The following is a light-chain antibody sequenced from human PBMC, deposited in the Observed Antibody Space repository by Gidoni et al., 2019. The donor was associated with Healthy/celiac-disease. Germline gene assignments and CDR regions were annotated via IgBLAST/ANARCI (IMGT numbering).Light chain of an antibody. CDR2: AAS. CDR1: QSISSY. Sequence: DSQRTQSPSSLSASVGDRVTITCRARQSISSYLNWYQQKPGQAPKLLIYAASSLQSGVPSRFSGSGSGTDFTLTISSLQPEDFATYYCQQSYSTPITFGQGTRLEIK. CDR3: QQSYSTPIT. J-gene: IGKJ5*01. V-gene: IGKV1-39*01.